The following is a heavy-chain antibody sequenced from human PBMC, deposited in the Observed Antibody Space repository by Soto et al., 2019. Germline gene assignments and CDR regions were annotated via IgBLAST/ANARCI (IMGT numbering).Heavy chain of an antibody. J-gene: IGHJ6*04. Sequence: PGGSLRLSCAASGFTFSSYGMHWVRQAPGKGLEWVAVIWYDGSNKYYADSVKGRFTISRDNSKNTLYLQMNSLRAEDTAVYYCAREKGYYYYGMDVWGEGTRVTAPQ. CDR2: IWYDGSNK. CDR3: AREKGYYYYGMDV. V-gene: IGHV3-33*01. CDR1: GFTFSSYG.